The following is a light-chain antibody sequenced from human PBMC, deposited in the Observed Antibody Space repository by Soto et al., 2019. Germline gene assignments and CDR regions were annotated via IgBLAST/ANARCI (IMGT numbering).Light chain of an antibody. J-gene: IGLJ2*01. CDR2: NDN. V-gene: IGLV1-44*01. CDR1: SSNIGSNT. CDR3: AAWDDSLNGVV. Sequence: QSVLTQPTSASGTPGQRVTISCSGTSSNIGSNTVSWYQQLPGTAPKLLISNDNQRPSGVPDRFSGSKSGTSASLAISGLQSEDEADYYCAAWDDSLNGVVFGGGTKLTVL.